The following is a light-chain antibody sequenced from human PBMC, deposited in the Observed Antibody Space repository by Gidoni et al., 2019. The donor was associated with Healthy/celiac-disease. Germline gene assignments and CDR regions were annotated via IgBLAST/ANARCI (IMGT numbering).Light chain of an antibody. J-gene: IGKJ2*01. CDR2: DAS. CDR3: QQRSNWMYT. V-gene: IGKV3-11*01. Sequence: DIVLPQPPATLSLSPGESAHLSSRASQSVSSYLAWYQQTPGQATSLLIYDASNRATGIPAMFSGSGSGTDFTLTISSLEPEDFAVYYCQQRSNWMYTFGQGTKLEIK. CDR1: QSVSSY.